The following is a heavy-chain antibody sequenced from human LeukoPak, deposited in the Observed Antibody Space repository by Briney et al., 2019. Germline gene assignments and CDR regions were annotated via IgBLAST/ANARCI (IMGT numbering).Heavy chain of an antibody. CDR1: GFTFSSYA. J-gene: IGHJ4*02. CDR3: AKDSYSYGYYYFDY. V-gene: IGHV3-23*01. D-gene: IGHD5-18*01. Sequence: GRSLRLSCAASGFTFSSYAMHWVRQAPGKGLEWVSAISGSGGSTYYADSVKGRFTISRDNSKNTLYLQMNSLRAEDTAVYYCAKDSYSYGYYYFDYWGQGTLVTVSS. CDR2: ISGSGGST.